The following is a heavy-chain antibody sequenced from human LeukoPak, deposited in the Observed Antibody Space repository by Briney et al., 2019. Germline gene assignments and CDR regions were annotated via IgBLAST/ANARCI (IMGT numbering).Heavy chain of an antibody. Sequence: GESLKISCKGSGYSFANYWIYWVRQMPGKGLEWMGRIDPSDSYTNYSPSFQGHVTISADKSISTAFLQWSSLKASDTAMYYCARQGAFDYWGQGTLVTVSS. J-gene: IGHJ4*02. CDR3: ARQGAFDY. D-gene: IGHD1-26*01. V-gene: IGHV5-10-1*01. CDR1: GYSFANYW. CDR2: IDPSDSYT.